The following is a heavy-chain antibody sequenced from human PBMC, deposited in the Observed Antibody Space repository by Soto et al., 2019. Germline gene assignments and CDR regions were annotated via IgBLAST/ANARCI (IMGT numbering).Heavy chain of an antibody. CDR2: INPDGSVK. Sequence: GGSLRLSCAASGFTFSANWINWVRQTPGKGLEWVANINPDGSVKKYAESVKGRFTISRDNAKNSLYLQMNSLRAEDTVVYSCARGYDYLIDYWGQGTLVTVSS. J-gene: IGHJ4*02. V-gene: IGHV3-7*01. D-gene: IGHD3-22*01. CDR3: ARGYDYLIDY. CDR1: GFTFSANW.